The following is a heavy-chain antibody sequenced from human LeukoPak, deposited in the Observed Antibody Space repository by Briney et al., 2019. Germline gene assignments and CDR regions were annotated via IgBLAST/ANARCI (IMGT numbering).Heavy chain of an antibody. CDR2: ISFDGSNQ. J-gene: IGHJ4*01. CDR3: ARAVYYSNYLGY. V-gene: IGHV3-30*03. CDR1: GFTFSSFG. D-gene: IGHD3-10*01. Sequence: GGSLRLSCAASGFTFSSFGMHWVRQAPGQGLEWVAVISFDGSNQYYADSVKGRFTISRDNAKNTLYLQMNSLRAEDTAMYYCARAVYYSNYLGYWGQGTLVTVSS.